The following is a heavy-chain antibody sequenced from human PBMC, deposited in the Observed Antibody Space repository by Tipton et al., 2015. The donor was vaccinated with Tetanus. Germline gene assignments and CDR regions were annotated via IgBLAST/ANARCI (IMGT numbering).Heavy chain of an antibody. CDR1: DDSMSSGTSY. V-gene: IGHV4-39*01. J-gene: IGHJ5*02. Sequence: TLSLTCTVSDDSMSSGTSYWGWVRQPPGKALEWLGTVYYDGSPYYNSSLKSRLTISVDTSKRQFFLRLTSVTAADTAVYYCARQAENWFDPWGQGTLVTVSP. CDR2: VYYDGSP. CDR3: ARQAENWFDP.